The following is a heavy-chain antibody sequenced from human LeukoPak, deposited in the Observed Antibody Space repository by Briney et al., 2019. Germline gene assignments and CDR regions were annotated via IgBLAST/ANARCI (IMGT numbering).Heavy chain of an antibody. CDR1: GGSISSSSYY. J-gene: IGHJ4*02. V-gene: IGHV4-39*07. CDR2: IYYSGST. D-gene: IGHD5-18*01. CDR3: ARRYRGWIQLYFDY. Sequence: SETLSLTCTVSGGSISSSSYYWGWIRQPPGKGLEWIGSIYYSGSTYYNPSLKSRATISVDTYKNQFSLKLSSVTAADTAVYYCARRYRGWIQLYFDYWGQGTLVTVSS.